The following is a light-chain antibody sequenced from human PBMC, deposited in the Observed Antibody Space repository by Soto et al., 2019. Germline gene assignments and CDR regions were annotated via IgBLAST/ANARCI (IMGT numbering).Light chain of an antibody. CDR2: AAS. CDR1: QNIGNR. Sequence: DIQMTQSPSSVSASIGDSVTITCRASQNIGNRLAWFQQKPGKPPKLLIEAASTLEIGVPSTFSGSGSGTEFSLTISSLGPEDFATYYCLQVANFPRTFGQRTKVDIK. CDR3: LQVANFPRT. J-gene: IGKJ1*01. V-gene: IGKV1-12*01.